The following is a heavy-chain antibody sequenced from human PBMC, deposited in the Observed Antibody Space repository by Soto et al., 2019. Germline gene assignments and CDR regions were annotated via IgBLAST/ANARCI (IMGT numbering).Heavy chain of an antibody. CDR2: IYSGGST. Sequence: EVQLVESGGGLIQPGGSLRLSCAASGFTVSSNYMSWVRQAPGKGLEWVSVIYSGGSTYYADSVKGRFTISRDYSKNTLYLQMNSLRAEDTAVYYCARGRSGSNYYYYGMDVWGQGTTVTVSS. V-gene: IGHV3-53*01. J-gene: IGHJ6*02. D-gene: IGHD6-19*01. CDR1: GFTVSSNY. CDR3: ARGRSGSNYYYYGMDV.